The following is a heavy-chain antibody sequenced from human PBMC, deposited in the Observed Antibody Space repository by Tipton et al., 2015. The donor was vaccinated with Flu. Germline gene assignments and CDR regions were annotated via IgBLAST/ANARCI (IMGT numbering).Heavy chain of an antibody. CDR2: LSYVGDT. J-gene: IGHJ4*02. CDR1: NYSISSGYH. V-gene: IGHV4-38-2*02. CDR3: TRQSPKRGGVYPDY. Sequence: GLVKPSDTVSLTCSVSNYSISSGYHWGWIRQPPGKGLEGIGSLSYVGDTNYKSSLRSRVSISVDTSTTQFFLKLTSVTASDTAGYYCTRQSPKRGGVYPDYWGQVTLVTVSS. D-gene: IGHD3-10*01.